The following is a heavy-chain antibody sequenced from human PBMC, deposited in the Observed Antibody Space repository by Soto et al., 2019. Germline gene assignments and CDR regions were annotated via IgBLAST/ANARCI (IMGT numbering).Heavy chain of an antibody. V-gene: IGHV1-46*01. D-gene: IGHD6-6*01. Sequence: QVQLVQSGAEVKKPGASVKVSCKASGYTFTSYYMHWVRQAPGQGLEWMGIIKPSGGSTSYAQKFQGRVTMTRDTSTSTVYMELSSLRSEDTAVYYCSRSSSDYYYGMDVWGQGTTVTVSS. CDR1: GYTFTSYY. CDR3: SRSSSDYYYGMDV. CDR2: IKPSGGST. J-gene: IGHJ6*02.